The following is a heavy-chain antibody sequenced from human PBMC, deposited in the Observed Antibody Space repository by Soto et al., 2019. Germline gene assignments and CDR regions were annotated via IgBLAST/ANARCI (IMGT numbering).Heavy chain of an antibody. Sequence: SVKVSCKASGGTFSSYAISWVRQAPGQGLEWMGGIIPIFGTANYAQKFQGRVTMTRDTSTSTVYMELSSLRSEDTAVYYCARDKYSNYDYYYYGMDVWGQGTTVTVSS. CDR2: IIPIFGTA. D-gene: IGHD4-4*01. CDR1: GGTFSSYA. V-gene: IGHV1-69*05. CDR3: ARDKYSNYDYYYYGMDV. J-gene: IGHJ6*02.